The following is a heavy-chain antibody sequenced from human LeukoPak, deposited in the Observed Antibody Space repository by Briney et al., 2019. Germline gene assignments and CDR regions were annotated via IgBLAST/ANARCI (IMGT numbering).Heavy chain of an antibody. CDR2: INRDGSST. V-gene: IGHV3-74*01. CDR1: VFTFRSYW. J-gene: IGHJ4*02. Sequence: GGSLRLSCAASVFTFRSYWMHWVRQAPGEGLLWVSRINRDGSSTRYGHSVKGRLTISRDNAKNTLYLQMNSLRVEDTAVYYCARDLRKGRYFDYWGQGTLVTVSS. CDR3: ARDLRKGRYFDY. D-gene: IGHD3-9*01.